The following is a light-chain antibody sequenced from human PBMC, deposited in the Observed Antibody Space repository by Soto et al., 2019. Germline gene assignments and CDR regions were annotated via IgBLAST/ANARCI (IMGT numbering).Light chain of an antibody. Sequence: HSALTQAPSASGIPGQRGTISCSGSSSNIGSNTVNWYQQLPGTAPKLLIYSNNQRPSGVPDRFSGSKSGTSASLAISGLQSEDEADYYCAAWDDSLNAYYVFGTGTKVTVL. CDR3: AAWDDSLNAYYV. CDR1: SSNIGSNT. CDR2: SNN. J-gene: IGLJ1*01. V-gene: IGLV1-44*01.